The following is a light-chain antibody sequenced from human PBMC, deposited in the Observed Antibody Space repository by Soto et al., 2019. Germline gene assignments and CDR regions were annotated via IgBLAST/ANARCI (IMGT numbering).Light chain of an antibody. CDR2: EGS. V-gene: IGLV2-23*01. CDR1: SSDVGSYHL. J-gene: IGLJ1*01. Sequence: QSALTQPASVSGSPGQSITISCTGTSSDVGSYHLVSWYQQHPGKAPKLMISEGSKRPSGVSNRFSGSKSGNTAYLTISGLQGEDEADYYCCSYAGSSTYVFGTGTKVTVL. CDR3: CSYAGSSTYV.